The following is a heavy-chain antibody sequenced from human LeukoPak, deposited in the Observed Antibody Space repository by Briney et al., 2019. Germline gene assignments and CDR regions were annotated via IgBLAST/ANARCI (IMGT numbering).Heavy chain of an antibody. J-gene: IGHJ4*02. CDR2: ISAYNGNT. D-gene: IGHD2-2*01. Sequence: GASVRVSCKASGYTFTSYGISWVRQAPGQGLEWMGWISAYNGNTNYAQKLQGRVTMTTDTSTSTAYMELRSLRPDDTAVYYCAIDKFERIYCSSTSCYPFDYWGQGTLVTVSS. CDR3: AIDKFERIYCSSTSCYPFDY. CDR1: GYTFTSYG. V-gene: IGHV1-18*01.